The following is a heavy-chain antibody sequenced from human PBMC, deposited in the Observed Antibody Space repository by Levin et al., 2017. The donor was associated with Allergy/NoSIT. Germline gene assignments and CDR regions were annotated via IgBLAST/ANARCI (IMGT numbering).Heavy chain of an antibody. D-gene: IGHD3-10*01. V-gene: IGHV3-30*18. CDR2: VSYDGRNK. CDR3: AKDSGHNIPLN. CDR1: GFTFSSYG. Sequence: PGESLKISCVASGFTFSSYGMHWVRQAPGKGLEWVAVVSYDGRNKYYADSVKGRFTISRDNPKNTVFLQMNSLRAEDTAVYYCAKDSGHNIPLNWGQGTLVTVSS. J-gene: IGHJ4*02.